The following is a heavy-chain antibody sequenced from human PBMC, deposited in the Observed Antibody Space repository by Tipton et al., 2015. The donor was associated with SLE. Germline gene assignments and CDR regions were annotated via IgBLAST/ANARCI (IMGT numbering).Heavy chain of an antibody. CDR3: ARRHYSGPFDS. J-gene: IGHJ4*02. CDR2: IFYTGST. V-gene: IGHV4-59*02. CDR1: GASVNNFY. Sequence: GLVKPSETLALTCSVSGASVNNFYWTWIRQPPGKGPEWIGSIFYTGSTYYNPSLKSRVSFSIDTSKHQFSLKLNSVTAADTAVYYCARRHYSGPFDSWGQGTLVTVSS. D-gene: IGHD5-12*01.